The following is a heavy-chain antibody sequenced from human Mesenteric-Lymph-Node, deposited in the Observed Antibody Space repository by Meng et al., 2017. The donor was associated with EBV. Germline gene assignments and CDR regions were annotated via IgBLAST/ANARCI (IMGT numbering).Heavy chain of an antibody. Sequence: QVQLQESGPELVKPSETRFLNCTVSGGSVRSGSYYWSWIRQPPGKGLEWIGYIYYSGSTNYNPSLKSRDTISVDTSKNQFSLKLSSVTAADTAVYYCALIIVGATHFDYWGQGTLVTVSS. CDR1: GGSVRSGSYY. J-gene: IGHJ4*02. CDR3: ALIIVGATHFDY. D-gene: IGHD1-26*01. CDR2: IYYSGST. V-gene: IGHV4-61*01.